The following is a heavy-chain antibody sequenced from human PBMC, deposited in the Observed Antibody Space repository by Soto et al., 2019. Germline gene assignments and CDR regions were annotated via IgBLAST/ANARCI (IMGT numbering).Heavy chain of an antibody. V-gene: IGHV1-46*01. CDR1: GYTFTTYY. CDR3: ARDPVPSDAGPVRYPADI. D-gene: IGHD2-2*02. CDR2: INPNGGST. Sequence: QVRLVQSGADMKKPGASVTVSCRASGYTFTTYYLHWVRQAPGQGLEWMGIINPNGGSTTYSQHFQGRLTLAKDTSTTTVYMEFTGLTFAETAVYFCARDPVPSDAGPVRYPADIWGQGTLVTISS. J-gene: IGHJ3*02.